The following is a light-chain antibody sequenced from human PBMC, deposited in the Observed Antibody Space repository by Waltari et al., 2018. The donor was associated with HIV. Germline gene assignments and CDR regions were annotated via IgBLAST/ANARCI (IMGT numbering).Light chain of an antibody. Sequence: DIQMTQSPSSLSVSVGDSVTFTCRASQIIISYLNWYQQKPGKAPKLLIYAASSLQSGVPSRFSGSGSGTDFTLTISSLQPEDFATYYCQQSYSTPPTFGQGTKLEI. J-gene: IGKJ2*01. V-gene: IGKV1-39*01. CDR3: QQSYSTPPT. CDR1: QIIISY. CDR2: AAS.